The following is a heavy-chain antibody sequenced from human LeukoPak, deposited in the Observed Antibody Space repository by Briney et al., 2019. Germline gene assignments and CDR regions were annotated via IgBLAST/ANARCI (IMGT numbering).Heavy chain of an antibody. CDR2: IHRDGRT. D-gene: IGHD3-9*01. CDR3: GKTDIWFNPIDY. V-gene: IGHV4-4*02. CDR1: GVSISSTEW. J-gene: IGHJ4*02. Sequence: SETLSLTCAVSGVSISSTEWWIWVRQYPGQGLVWIGEIHRDGRTRYSPSLTSRVSMSIDYSKNQFSLKVSSVTAADTAIYYCGKTDIWFNPIDYWGPGSPVIVSS.